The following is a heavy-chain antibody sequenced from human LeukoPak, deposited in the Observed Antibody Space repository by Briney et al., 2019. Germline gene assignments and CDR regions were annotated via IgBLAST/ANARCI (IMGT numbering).Heavy chain of an antibody. CDR3: ARRKAVAGHLDY. Sequence: GGSLRLSCAASGFTFSDYYMSWIRQAPGKGLEWVSYISSSGSTIYYADFVKGRFTISRDNAKNSLYLQMNSLRAEATAVYYCARRKAVAGHLDYWGQGTLVTVSS. J-gene: IGHJ4*02. CDR1: GFTFSDYY. CDR2: ISSSGSTI. V-gene: IGHV3-11*01. D-gene: IGHD6-19*01.